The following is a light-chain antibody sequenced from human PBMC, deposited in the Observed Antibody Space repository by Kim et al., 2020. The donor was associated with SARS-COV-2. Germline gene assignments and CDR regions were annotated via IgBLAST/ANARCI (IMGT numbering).Light chain of an antibody. CDR1: QGISSS. CDR3: HQVDSFPLT. Sequence: DIQMTQSPSSVSTSIGDRVTITCRASQGISSSLAWYQQKPGKAPKLLIYAASNLESGVPSRFSGSGSGTEFILTISNVQPEDFATYYWHQVDSFPLTFGGGTKVDIK. CDR2: AAS. V-gene: IGKV1D-12*01. J-gene: IGKJ4*01.